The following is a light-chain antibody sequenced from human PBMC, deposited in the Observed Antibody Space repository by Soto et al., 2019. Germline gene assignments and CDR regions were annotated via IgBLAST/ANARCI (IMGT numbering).Light chain of an antibody. CDR3: TSYSGTNKLL. J-gene: IGLJ2*01. CDR1: SSDVGGYNY. V-gene: IGLV2-14*01. CDR2: DVT. Sequence: QSALTQPASVSGSPGQSITISCTGTSSDVGGYNYVSWYQQHPGKAPKLMIYDVTNRPSGVSNRFSGSKSGNTASLTISGLQAEDEAHYYCTSYSGTNKLLFGGGTKLTVL.